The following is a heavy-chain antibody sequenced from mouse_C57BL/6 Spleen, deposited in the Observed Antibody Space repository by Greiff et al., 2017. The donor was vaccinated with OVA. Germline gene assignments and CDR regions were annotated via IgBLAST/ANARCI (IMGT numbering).Heavy chain of an antibody. CDR1: GYTFTSYW. Sequence: QVHLQQPGAELVKPGASVKLSCKASGYTFTSYWMKWVKQRPGQGLEWIGEIDPSDGYTNYNQKFKGKATLPVDTSSSTAYMQLSSLTYEDSAVYDGARGDCDDGAYALDYWGQGTSVTVSS. J-gene: IGHJ4*01. D-gene: IGHD1-2*01. V-gene: IGHV1-50*01. CDR3: ARGDCDDGAYALDY. CDR2: IDPSDGYT.